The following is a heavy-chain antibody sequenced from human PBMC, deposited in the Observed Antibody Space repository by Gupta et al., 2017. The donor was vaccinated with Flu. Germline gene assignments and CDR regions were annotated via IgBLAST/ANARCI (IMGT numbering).Heavy chain of an antibody. Sequence: ARQSPGRGLEWVANISPDGSTTFYVDSVKGRFTVSRDNTNNSLYMQMNSLRTEDSALYYCARIGRTNGGADHWGQGALVNVS. V-gene: IGHV3-7*01. CDR2: ISPDGSTT. J-gene: IGHJ4*02. D-gene: IGHD1-26*01. CDR3: ARIGRTNGGADH.